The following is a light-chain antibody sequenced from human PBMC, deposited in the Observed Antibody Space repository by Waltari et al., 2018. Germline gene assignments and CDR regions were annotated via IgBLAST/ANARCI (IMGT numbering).Light chain of an antibody. CDR2: RAS. CDR3: QQGYTYPFT. CDR1: QGIGNN. J-gene: IGKJ3*01. Sequence: DIQMTQSPSSLSASVGDTVTITCQASQGIGNNLNWYQQKPGKAPKFLIYRASSLQRGVPSRFSGSGSGTDFTLTIASLQPEDFATYHCQQGYTYPFTFGPGTKLDIK. V-gene: IGKV1-16*01.